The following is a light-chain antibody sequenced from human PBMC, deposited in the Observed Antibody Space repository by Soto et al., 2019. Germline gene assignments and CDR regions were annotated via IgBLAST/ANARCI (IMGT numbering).Light chain of an antibody. CDR2: GAS. CDR1: QTVISSY. Sequence: EIVLTQSPGTLSLSPGERATLSCRASQTVISSYLAWYQQKPGQAPRLLIYGASRRATGIPDRFSGSGSGTDFTLTISRLEPEDFAVYYCQPYVSSPWPFGQGTKVEIK. CDR3: QPYVSSPWP. J-gene: IGKJ1*01. V-gene: IGKV3-20*01.